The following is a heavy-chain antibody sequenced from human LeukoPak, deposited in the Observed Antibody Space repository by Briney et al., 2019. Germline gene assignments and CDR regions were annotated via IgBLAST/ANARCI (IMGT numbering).Heavy chain of an antibody. CDR2: ISGSGGST. D-gene: IGHD3-3*01. V-gene: IGHV3-23*01. CDR3: AKAIRSGYYGYYYYYMDV. CDR1: GFTFSSYA. Sequence: GGSLRLSCAASGFTFSSYAMSWVRQAPGKGLEWVSAISGSGGSTYYADSVKGRFTISRDNSKNTLYLQMNSLRAEDTAVYYCAKAIRSGYYGYYYYYMDVWGKGTPVTVSS. J-gene: IGHJ6*03.